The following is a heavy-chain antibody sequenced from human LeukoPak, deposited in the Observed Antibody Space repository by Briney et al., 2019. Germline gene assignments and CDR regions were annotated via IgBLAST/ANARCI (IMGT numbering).Heavy chain of an antibody. V-gene: IGHV3-64*01. CDR3: ARDQGGSGYYYYFDY. D-gene: IGHD3-22*01. CDR2: ISSNGGST. CDR1: GFTFSSYA. Sequence: GGSLRLSCAASGFTFSSYAMHWVRQAPGKGLEYVSAISSNGGSTYYANSVKGRFTISRDNSKNTLYLQMGSLRAEDMAVYYCARDQGGSGYYYYFDYWGQGTLVTVSS. J-gene: IGHJ4*02.